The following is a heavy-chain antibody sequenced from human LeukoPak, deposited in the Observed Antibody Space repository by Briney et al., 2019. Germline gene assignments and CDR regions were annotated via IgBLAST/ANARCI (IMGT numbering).Heavy chain of an antibody. V-gene: IGHV4-39*01. CDR3: ARHRRNCSGGSCYPHWFDP. CDR2: IYYSGST. CDR1: GGSISSSSYY. Sequence: SETLSLTCTVSGGSISSSSYYWGWIRQPPGKGLEWIGSIYYSGSTYYNPSLKSRVTISVDTSKNQFSLKLSSVTAADTAVYYCARHRRNCSGGSCYPHWFDPWGQGTLVTVSS. J-gene: IGHJ5*02. D-gene: IGHD2-15*01.